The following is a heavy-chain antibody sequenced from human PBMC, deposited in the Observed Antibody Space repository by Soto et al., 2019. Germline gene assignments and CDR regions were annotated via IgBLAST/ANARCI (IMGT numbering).Heavy chain of an antibody. CDR1: GFTFSYG. D-gene: IGHD2-15*01. CDR2: LSYDPSNK. CDR3: AIRVIGYCSGNTFEDY. V-gene: IGHV3-30*03. J-gene: IGHJ4*02. Sequence: VQLLEAGGGLIQPGGSLRLSCAAFGFTFSYGIHWLRQAPDKVLEWVPYLSYDPSNKFYGDSVKGRFALSRDNSKNTQLLQMESIRAEDTAVYYCAIRVIGYCSGNTFEDYWGQGTLVAVSS.